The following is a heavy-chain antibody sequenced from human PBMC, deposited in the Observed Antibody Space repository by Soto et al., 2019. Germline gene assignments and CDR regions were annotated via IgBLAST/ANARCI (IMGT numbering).Heavy chain of an antibody. V-gene: IGHV4-31*03. CDR2: IHHSGST. CDR1: GGSNSSGGYY. CDR3: VRGVLS. J-gene: IGHJ1*01. D-gene: IGHD3-10*01. Sequence: QVQLQESGPGLVKASQTLSLTCNVSGGSNSSGGYYWTWLRQHPGKGLEWIGNIHHSGSTFYNPSLKSRVSISVDTSKNQFSLKLSSVTAADTAVYFCVRGVLSWGQGTLVTVSS.